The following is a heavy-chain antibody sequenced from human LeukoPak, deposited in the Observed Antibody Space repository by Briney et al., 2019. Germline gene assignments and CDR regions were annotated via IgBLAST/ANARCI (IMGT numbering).Heavy chain of an antibody. CDR3: AKESGKFDY. V-gene: IGHV3-43*02. CDR2: ISGDGGST. CDR1: GFTFDEHA. Sequence: GGSLRLSCAASGFTFDEHAMHWVRQAPGKGLEWVSLISGDGGSTYYVVSVKGRFSISRDNSKNSLYLEMNSLRTEDAAMYYCAKESGKFDYWGQGTLVAVSS. J-gene: IGHJ4*02.